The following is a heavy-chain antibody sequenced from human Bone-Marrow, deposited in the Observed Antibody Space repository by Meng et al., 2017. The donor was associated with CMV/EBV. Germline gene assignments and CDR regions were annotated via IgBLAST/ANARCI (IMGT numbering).Heavy chain of an antibody. D-gene: IGHD2-15*01. CDR3: AKGSAASRPYYFDY. Sequence: GGSLRLSCAASGFTFSSYAMHWVRQAPGKGLEWVAVISNDGSNKIYTDSVKGRFTISRDNAKNSLYLQMNSLRVEDTAVYYCAKGSAASRPYYFDYWGQGTLVTVSS. CDR1: GFTFSSYA. CDR2: ISNDGSNK. J-gene: IGHJ4*02. V-gene: IGHV3-30*04.